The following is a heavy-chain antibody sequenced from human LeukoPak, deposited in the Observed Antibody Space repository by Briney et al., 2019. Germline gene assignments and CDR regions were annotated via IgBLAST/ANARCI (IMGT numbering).Heavy chain of an antibody. D-gene: IGHD2-2*01. CDR3: ARVPQQESPYCSSTSCAHDAFDI. CDR2: IYTSGST. J-gene: IGHJ3*02. CDR1: GGSISSYY. Sequence: SETLSLTCTVSGGSISSYYWSWIRQPAGKGLEWIGRIYTSGSTNYNPSLKSRVTMSVDTSKNQFSLKLSSVTAADTAVYYCARVPQQESPYCSSTSCAHDAFDIWGQGTMVTVSS. V-gene: IGHV4-4*07.